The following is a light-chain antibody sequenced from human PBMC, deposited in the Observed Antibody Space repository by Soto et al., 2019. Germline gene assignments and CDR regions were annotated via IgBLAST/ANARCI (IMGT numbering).Light chain of an antibody. CDR2: KAS. Sequence: DIQMTQSPSTLSGSVGDRVTITCRASQTISSWLAWSQQKPGKASKLXIYKASTLKSGVPSRFSGSGSGTDLTITISSLKPEDFETYYCQQTYSPPGTFGQGTRLEIK. V-gene: IGKV1-5*03. CDR1: QTISSW. CDR3: QQTYSPPGT. J-gene: IGKJ5*01.